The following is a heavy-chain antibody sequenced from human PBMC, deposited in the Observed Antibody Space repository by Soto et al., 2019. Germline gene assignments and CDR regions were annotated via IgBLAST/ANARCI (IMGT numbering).Heavy chain of an antibody. D-gene: IGHD3-22*01. CDR3: AGHSSGVPGYYYGMDV. Sequence: QVQLVQSGAEVKKPGSSVKVSCKASGGTFSSYAISWVRQAPGQGPEWMGGIIPIFDTADYAQKFQGRVTITADESTNKAYMELSSLRSEDTAVYYCAGHSSGVPGYYYGMDVWGQGTTVTVSS. V-gene: IGHV1-69*12. CDR2: IIPIFDTA. J-gene: IGHJ6*02. CDR1: GGTFSSYA.